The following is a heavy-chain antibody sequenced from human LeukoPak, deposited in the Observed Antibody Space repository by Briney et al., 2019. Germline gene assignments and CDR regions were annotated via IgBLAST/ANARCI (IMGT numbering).Heavy chain of an antibody. Sequence: ASVKVSCKVSGYTLTELSMHWVRQAPGKGLEWMGGFDPEDGETIYAQKFQGRVTMTEDTSTDTAYTELSSLRSEDTAVYYCATELHGSGSLRYFDYWGQGTLVTVSS. CDR2: FDPEDGET. CDR1: GYTLTELS. D-gene: IGHD3-10*01. V-gene: IGHV1-24*01. CDR3: ATELHGSGSLRYFDY. J-gene: IGHJ4*02.